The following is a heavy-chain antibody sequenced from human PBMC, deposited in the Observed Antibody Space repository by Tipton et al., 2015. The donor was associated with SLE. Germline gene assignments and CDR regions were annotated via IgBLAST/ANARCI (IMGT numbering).Heavy chain of an antibody. V-gene: IGHV4-31*03. J-gene: IGHJ3*01. CDR3: AMDYAGNHRAFDV. CDR1: SGSLSSGYYY. Sequence: TLSLACTVPSGSLSSGYYYWTWIRQLPGKVLEWIGFFYYTGTTYYNPSLKGRVSFSVDTSTNQFSLRLSSVTAADTAVYFCAMDYAGNHRAFDVWGQGTVVIVSS. CDR2: FYYTGTT. D-gene: IGHD4-23*01.